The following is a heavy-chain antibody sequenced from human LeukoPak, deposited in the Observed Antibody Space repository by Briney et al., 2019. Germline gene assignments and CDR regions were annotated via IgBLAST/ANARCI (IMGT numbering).Heavy chain of an antibody. CDR1: GFTFSSYS. Sequence: PGGSQRLSCAASGFTFSSYSMNWVRQAPGKGLEWVSSISSSSSYIYYADSVKGRFTISRDNAKNSLYLQMNSLRAEDTAVYYCTRRCSSTSCFDYWGQGTLVTVSS. D-gene: IGHD2-2*01. J-gene: IGHJ4*02. V-gene: IGHV3-21*01. CDR3: TRRCSSTSCFDY. CDR2: ISSSSSYI.